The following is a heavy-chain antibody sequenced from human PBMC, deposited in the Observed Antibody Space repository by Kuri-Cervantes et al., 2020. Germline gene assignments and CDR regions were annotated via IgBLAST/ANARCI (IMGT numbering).Heavy chain of an antibody. V-gene: IGHV4-34*01. CDR1: GGSFSGYY. CDR3: ARGYCSGGSCYFPFLEPRLYWYFDL. J-gene: IGHJ2*01. CDR2: INHSGST. D-gene: IGHD2-15*01. Sequence: SETLSLTCAVYGGSFSGYYWSWIRQPPGKGLEWIGEINHSGSTNYNPSLKSRVTISVDTSKNQFSLKLSSVTAADTAVYYCARGYCSGGSCYFPFLEPRLYWYFDLWGRGTLVTVSS.